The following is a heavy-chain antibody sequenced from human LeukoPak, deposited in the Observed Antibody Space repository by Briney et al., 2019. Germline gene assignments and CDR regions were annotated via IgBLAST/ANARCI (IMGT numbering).Heavy chain of an antibody. CDR1: GGPISSSNW. Sequence: PSGTLSLTCAVSGGPISSSNWWSWVRQPPGKGLEWIGEIYHSGSTNYNPSLKSRVTISVDKSKNQFSLKLSSVTAADTAVYYCARVSYSSSSRGAFDYWGQGTLVTVSS. D-gene: IGHD6-6*01. CDR2: IYHSGST. V-gene: IGHV4-4*02. CDR3: ARVSYSSSSRGAFDY. J-gene: IGHJ4*02.